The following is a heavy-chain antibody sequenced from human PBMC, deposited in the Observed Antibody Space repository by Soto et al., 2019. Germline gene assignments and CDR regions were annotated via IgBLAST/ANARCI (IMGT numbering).Heavy chain of an antibody. V-gene: IGHV4-39*01. CDR2: IYYSGST. CDR1: GGSISSSSYY. CDR3: ARHAPPYGDYFTNWFDP. J-gene: IGHJ5*02. Sequence: QLQLQESGPGLVKPSETLSLTCTVSGGSISSSSYYWGWIRQPPGKGLEWIGSIYYSGSTYYNPSLKSRVTISVDTSRHQFSLKLTSVPAADTAVYYCARHAPPYGDYFTNWFDPWGQGTLVTVSS. D-gene: IGHD4-17*01.